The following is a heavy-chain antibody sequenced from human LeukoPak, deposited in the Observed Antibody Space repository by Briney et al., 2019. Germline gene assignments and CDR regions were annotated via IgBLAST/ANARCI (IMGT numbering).Heavy chain of an antibody. V-gene: IGHV3-23*01. J-gene: IGHJ4*02. CDR3: AKRGVVIRVFLVGFHKEAYYFDS. CDR1: GITLSNYG. Sequence: GGSLRLFCAASGITLSNYGMSWVRQAPGKGLEWVAGLSGSGGGTNYADSVQGRFTISRDNPKNTLYLQMNSLRAEDTAMYFCAKRGVVIRVFLVGFHKEAYYFDSWGQGALVTVSS. CDR2: LSGSGGGT. D-gene: IGHD3-10*01.